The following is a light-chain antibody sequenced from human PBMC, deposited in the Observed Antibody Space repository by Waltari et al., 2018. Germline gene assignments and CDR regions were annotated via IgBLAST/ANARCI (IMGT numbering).Light chain of an antibody. CDR3: QQYGSSPRT. CDR1: QSVSGSY. J-gene: IGKJ1*01. CDR2: GAF. Sequence: ELVLTQSPGTLSLSPGERANLSCRASQSVSGSYLAWYQQKPGQAPRLLIYGAFRRATGIPDGFSGSESGTDFTLTISRLEPEDFAVYYCQQYGSSPRTFGQGTKVEIK. V-gene: IGKV3-20*01.